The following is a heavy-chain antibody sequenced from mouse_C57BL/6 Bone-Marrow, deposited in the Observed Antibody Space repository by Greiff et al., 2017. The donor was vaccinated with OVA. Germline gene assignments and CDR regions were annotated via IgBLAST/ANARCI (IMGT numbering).Heavy chain of an antibody. J-gene: IGHJ1*03. CDR2: ILPGSGST. CDR3: ARDSNYPYWYFDV. D-gene: IGHD2-5*01. CDR1: GYTFTGYW. Sequence: QVQLKESGAELMKPGASVELSCKATGYTFTGYWIEWVKQRPGHGLEWIGEILPGSGSTNYNEKFKGKATFTADTSSNTAYMQLSSLTTEDSAIYYCARDSNYPYWYFDVWGTGTTVTVSS. V-gene: IGHV1-9*01.